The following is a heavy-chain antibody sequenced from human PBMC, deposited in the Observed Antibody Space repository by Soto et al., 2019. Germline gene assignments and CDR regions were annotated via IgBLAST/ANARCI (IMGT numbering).Heavy chain of an antibody. V-gene: IGHV3-21*01. CDR3: ARETDCSSTSCRINWFDP. CDR1: GFTFSSYS. CDR2: ISSSSSYI. J-gene: IGHJ5*02. Sequence: GGSLRLSCAASGFTFSSYSMNWVRQAPGKGLEWVSSISSSSSYIYYADSVKGRFTISRDNAKNSLYLQMNSLRAEDTAVYYCARETDCSSTSCRINWFDPWGQGTLVTVSS. D-gene: IGHD2-2*01.